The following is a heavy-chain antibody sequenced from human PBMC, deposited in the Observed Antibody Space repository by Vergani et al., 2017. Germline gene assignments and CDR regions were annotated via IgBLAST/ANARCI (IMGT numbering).Heavy chain of an antibody. CDR2: INPSGGST. J-gene: IGHJ4*02. Sequence: QVQLVQSGAEVKKPGASVKVSCKASGYTFTSYYMHWVRQAPGQGLEWMGIINPSGGSTSYAQKFQGRVTMIRDTSTSTVYMELSSLRSEDTAVYYCARDLGEYSGSSADFDYWGQGTLVTVSS. V-gene: IGHV1-46*03. CDR1: GYTFTSYY. CDR3: ARDLGEYSGSSADFDY. D-gene: IGHD1-26*01.